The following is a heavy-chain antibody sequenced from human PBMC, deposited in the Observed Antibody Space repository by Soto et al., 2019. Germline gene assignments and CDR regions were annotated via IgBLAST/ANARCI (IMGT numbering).Heavy chain of an antibody. J-gene: IGHJ1*01. CDR2: IIPILGIA. Sequence: QVQLVQSGAEVKKPGSSVKVSCKASGGTFSSYTISWVRQAPGQGLEWMGRIIPILGIANYAQKFQGRVTITADKSTSTAYMELSSLRSEDTAVYYCARAPKSLVTAKYRGPLSDGYFQHWGQGTLVTVSS. CDR3: ARAPKSLVTAKYRGPLSDGYFQH. CDR1: GGTFSSYT. V-gene: IGHV1-69*02. D-gene: IGHD2-21*02.